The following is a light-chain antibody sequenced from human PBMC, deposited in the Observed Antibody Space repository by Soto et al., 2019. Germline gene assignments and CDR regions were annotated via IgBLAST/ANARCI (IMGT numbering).Light chain of an antibody. CDR2: SDN. Sequence: QSVLTQPPSASGTPGQRVTISCSGSSSNIGSNPVSWYQQLPGTAPKSLIYSDNQRPSGVPDRISGSRSGTSASLAISGLXSXXEAEYYCAAWDDSLRGRVFGGGTKLTVL. J-gene: IGLJ2*01. CDR1: SSNIGSNP. CDR3: AAWDDSLRGRV. V-gene: IGLV1-44*01.